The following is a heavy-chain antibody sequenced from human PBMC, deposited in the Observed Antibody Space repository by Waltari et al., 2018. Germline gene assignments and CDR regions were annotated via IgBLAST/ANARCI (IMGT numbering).Heavy chain of an antibody. Sequence: QVQLQQWGAGLLKPSETLSLTCAVYGGSFSGYYWSWIRQPPGKGLEWIGEINHSGSTNYNPSLKSRVTISEDTSKNQFSLKLSSVTAADTAVYYCARAGYYDSSGYYYYYGMDVWGQGTTVTVSS. CDR1: GGSFSGYY. CDR3: ARAGYYDSSGYYYYYGMDV. J-gene: IGHJ6*02. V-gene: IGHV4-34*01. D-gene: IGHD3-22*01. CDR2: INHSGST.